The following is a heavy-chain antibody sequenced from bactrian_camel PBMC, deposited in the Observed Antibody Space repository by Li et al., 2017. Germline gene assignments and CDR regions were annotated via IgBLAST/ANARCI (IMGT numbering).Heavy chain of an antibody. CDR1: GFTFSSYA. Sequence: VQLLESGGGLVQPGGSLRLSCAASGFTFSSYAMSWVRQAPGKGLEWVSAIDSDGSTTYADSVQGRFTIYQDNANNTLYLQMNSLQPEDTAMYYCVTAGLGIFSGIGYWGQGTQVTVS. V-gene: IGHV3S42*01. D-gene: IGHD5*01. J-gene: IGHJ4*01. CDR3: VTAGLGIFSGIGY. CDR2: IDSDGST.